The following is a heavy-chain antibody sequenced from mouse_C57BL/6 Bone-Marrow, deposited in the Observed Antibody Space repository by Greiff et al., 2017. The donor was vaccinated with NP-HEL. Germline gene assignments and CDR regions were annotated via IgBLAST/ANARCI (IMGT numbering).Heavy chain of an antibody. CDR2: IHPNSGST. D-gene: IGHD2-2*01. CDR1: GYTFTSYW. CDR3: ARLVEYYYAMDY. V-gene: IGHV1-64*01. J-gene: IGHJ4*01. Sequence: QVQLQQPGAELVKPGASVKLSCKASGYTFTSYWMHWVKQRPGQGLEWIGMIHPNSGSTNYNEKFKSKATLTVDKSSSTAYMQLSSLTSEDSAVYYCARLVEYYYAMDYWGQGTSVTVSS.